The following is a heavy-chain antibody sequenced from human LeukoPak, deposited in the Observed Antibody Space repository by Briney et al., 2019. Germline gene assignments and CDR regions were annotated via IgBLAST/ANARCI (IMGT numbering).Heavy chain of an antibody. Sequence: SETLSLTCTVSGGSISSSSYYWGSIRQPRGKGLEWIGTIYYSGSTYYNPSLKSRVTISVDTSNNQFSLKLSSVTAADTAVYYCARLWVAAGHHWGQGTLVTVSS. V-gene: IGHV4-39*01. D-gene: IGHD6-13*01. J-gene: IGHJ5*02. CDR3: ARLWVAAGHH. CDR2: IYYSGST. CDR1: GGSISSSSYY.